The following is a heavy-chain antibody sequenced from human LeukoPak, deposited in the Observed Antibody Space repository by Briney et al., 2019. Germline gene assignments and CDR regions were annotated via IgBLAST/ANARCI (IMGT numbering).Heavy chain of an antibody. Sequence: SVKVSCKASGGTFSSYAISWVRQVPGQGLEWMGGIIPIFGTANYAQKFQGRVTITADESTSTAYMELSSLRSEDTAVYYCARAVDSSGYYILNLYGMDVWGQGTTVTVSS. V-gene: IGHV1-69*13. CDR3: ARAVDSSGYYILNLYGMDV. CDR2: IIPIFGTA. D-gene: IGHD3-22*01. J-gene: IGHJ6*02. CDR1: GGTFSSYA.